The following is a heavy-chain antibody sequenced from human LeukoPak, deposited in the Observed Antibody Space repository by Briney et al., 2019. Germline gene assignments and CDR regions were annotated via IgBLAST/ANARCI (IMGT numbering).Heavy chain of an antibody. V-gene: IGHV4-39*01. CDR2: IYYGGST. CDR3: ARQGISGSSDYYSIDY. Sequence: SETLSLTCTVSGGSISSSSYYWGWIRQPPGKGLEWIGSIYYGGSTYYNPSLKSRVTISVDTSKNQFSLKLSSVTAADTAVYYCARQGISGSSDYYSIDYWGQGTLVTVSS. J-gene: IGHJ4*02. CDR1: GGSISSSSYY. D-gene: IGHD3-22*01.